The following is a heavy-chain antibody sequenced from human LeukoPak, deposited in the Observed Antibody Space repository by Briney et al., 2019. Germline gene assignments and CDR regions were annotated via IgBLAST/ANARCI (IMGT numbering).Heavy chain of an antibody. CDR1: GFTFSDYY. V-gene: IGHV3-11*04. CDR3: AKDSHVVRDRVNWSDP. D-gene: IGHD3-10*01. CDR2: ISNSGSNT. J-gene: IGHJ5*02. Sequence: GGSLRLSCAASGFTFSDYYMSWIRQAPGKGLEWVSYISNSGSNTYYADSVKGRFTISRDNAKKSLYLQMNSLRAEDTAVYYCAKDSHVVRDRVNWSDPWGQGTLVTVSS.